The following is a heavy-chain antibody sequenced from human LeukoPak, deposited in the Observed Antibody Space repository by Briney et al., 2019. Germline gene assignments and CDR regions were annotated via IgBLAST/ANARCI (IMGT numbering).Heavy chain of an antibody. CDR2: IYYSGST. CDR3: ARGGGYGSGSYYNPPRWFDP. J-gene: IGHJ5*02. D-gene: IGHD3-10*01. V-gene: IGHV4-30-4*01. Sequence: SETLSLTCTVSGGSISSGDYYWSWIRQPPGKGLEWIGYIYYSGSTYYNPSLKSRVTISVDTSKNQFSLKLSSVTAADTAVYYCARGGGYGSGSYYNPPRWFDPWGQGTLVTVSS. CDR1: GGSISSGDYY.